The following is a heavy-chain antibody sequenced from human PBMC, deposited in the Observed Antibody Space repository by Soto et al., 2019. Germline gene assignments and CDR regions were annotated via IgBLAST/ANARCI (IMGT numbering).Heavy chain of an antibody. CDR3: ANLNKNYDFWSGYYTGWFDP. V-gene: IGHV3-23*01. D-gene: IGHD3-3*01. CDR1: GFTFSSYA. J-gene: IGHJ5*02. Sequence: GGSLRLSCAASGFTFSSYAMSWVRQAPGKGLEWVSAISGSGGSTYYADSVKGRFTISRDNSKNTLYLQMNSLRAEDTAVYYCANLNKNYDFWSGYYTGWFDPWGQGTLVTVSS. CDR2: ISGSGGST.